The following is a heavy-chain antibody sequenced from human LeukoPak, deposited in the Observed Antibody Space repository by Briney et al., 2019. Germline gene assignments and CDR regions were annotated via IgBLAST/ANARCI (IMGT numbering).Heavy chain of an antibody. CDR1: GYTFTSYG. Sequence: ASVKVSCKAPGYTFTSYGISWVRQAPGQGLEWMGWISAYNGNTNYAQKLQGRVTTTTDTSTSTAYMELRSLRSDDTAVYYCARGHYSNYGYYFDYWGQGTLVTVSS. CDR2: ISAYNGNT. CDR3: ARGHYSNYGYYFDY. V-gene: IGHV1-18*01. J-gene: IGHJ4*02. D-gene: IGHD4-11*01.